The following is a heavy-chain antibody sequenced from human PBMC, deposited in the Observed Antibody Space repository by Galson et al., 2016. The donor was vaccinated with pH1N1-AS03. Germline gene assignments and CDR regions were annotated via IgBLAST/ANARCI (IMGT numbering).Heavy chain of an antibody. Sequence: SLRLSCAASGFTFNNAYMSWVRQSPGKGLEWLGLIKGTPDGGTADYGAPVIGRFTISRDDSKNTLFLQMNGLKTDDTAVYYCTTGPIGYCASSSCTDYWGQGTLVTVSS. CDR1: GFTFNNAY. D-gene: IGHD2-2*01. J-gene: IGHJ4*02. V-gene: IGHV3-15*01. CDR3: TTGPIGYCASSSCTDY. CDR2: IKGTPDGGTA.